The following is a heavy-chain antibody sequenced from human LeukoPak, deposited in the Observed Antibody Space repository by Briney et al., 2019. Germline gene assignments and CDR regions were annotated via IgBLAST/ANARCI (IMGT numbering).Heavy chain of an antibody. CDR3: ARSSDDDAFDI. Sequence: PSETLSLTCTVSGGSISSGGYYWSWIRQHPGKGLEWIGYIYHSGSTYYNPSLKSRVTISVDRSKNQFSLKLSSVTAADTAVYYCARSSDDDAFDIWGQGTMVTVSS. J-gene: IGHJ3*02. CDR1: GGSISSGGYY. V-gene: IGHV4-30-2*01. CDR2: IYHSGST.